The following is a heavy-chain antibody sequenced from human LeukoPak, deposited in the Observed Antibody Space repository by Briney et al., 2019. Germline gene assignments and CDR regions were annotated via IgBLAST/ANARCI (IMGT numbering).Heavy chain of an antibody. CDR1: GFTFSSYA. Sequence: PGGSLRLSCAASGFTFSSYAMSWVRQAPGKGLEWVSAISGSGGSTYYADSVKGRFTISRDNSKNTLYLQMNSLRAKDTAVYYCAKSITMIVAYYYYGMDVWGQGTTVTVSS. D-gene: IGHD3-22*01. J-gene: IGHJ6*02. CDR3: AKSITMIVAYYYYGMDV. CDR2: ISGSGGST. V-gene: IGHV3-23*01.